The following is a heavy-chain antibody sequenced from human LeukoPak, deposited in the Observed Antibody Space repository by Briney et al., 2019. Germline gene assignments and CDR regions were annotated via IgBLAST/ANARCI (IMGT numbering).Heavy chain of an antibody. Sequence: SETLSLTCSVSGGSMSSENEYWGWIRQTPGKGLEWIGSVYNTGSTDYNPSLKRRFSISIDTSKNQFSLKVTSVTAADTAIYSCARPRLEYCSGGSCFDAFDIWGQGTMVTVSS. CDR3: ARPRLEYCSGGSCFDAFDI. D-gene: IGHD2-15*01. CDR2: VYNTGST. V-gene: IGHV4-39*01. J-gene: IGHJ3*02. CDR1: GGSMSSENEY.